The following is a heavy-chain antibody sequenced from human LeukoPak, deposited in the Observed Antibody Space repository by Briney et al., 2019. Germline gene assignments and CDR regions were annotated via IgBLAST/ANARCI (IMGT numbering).Heavy chain of an antibody. CDR1: GGSISSYY. V-gene: IGHV4-4*07. CDR2: IYTSGST. Sequence: SETLSLTCTVSGGSISSYYWSWIRQPAGKGLEWIGRIYTSGSTNYNPSLKSRVTMSVDTSKNQFPLKLSSVTAADTAVYYCARDLGAAAGTVVFDYWGQGTLVTVSS. J-gene: IGHJ4*02. D-gene: IGHD6-13*01. CDR3: ARDLGAAAGTVVFDY.